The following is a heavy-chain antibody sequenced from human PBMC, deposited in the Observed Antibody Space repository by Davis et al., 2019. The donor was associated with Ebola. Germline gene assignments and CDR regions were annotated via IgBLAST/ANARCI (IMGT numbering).Heavy chain of an antibody. D-gene: IGHD2-21*02. CDR2: ISFAGSTE. V-gene: IGHV3-30-3*01. CDR1: GFTFSSYA. J-gene: IGHJ3*01. CDR3: ARGSGVTADAFDL. Sequence: SLKISCAASGFTFSSYAIHWVRQAPGKGLEWVALISFAGSTEFYVESVKGRFTISGDISKNTLYLQMNSLRSEDTATYFCARGSGVTADAFDLWGQGTLVTVSP.